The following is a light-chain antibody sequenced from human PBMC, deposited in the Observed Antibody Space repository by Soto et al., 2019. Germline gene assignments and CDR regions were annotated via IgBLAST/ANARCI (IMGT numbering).Light chain of an antibody. CDR1: SSNIGAGYE. J-gene: IGLJ1*01. Sequence: QSVLTQPPSVSGAPGQRVTISCTGTSSNIGAGYEVHWYHQLPGTAPKFLVSGNDNRPSGVPDRLSASKSGTSGSLAITGLQAEDEGHYYGPSYDRGLTADVVGNCTKLSVL. CDR3: PSYDRGLTADV. V-gene: IGLV1-40*01. CDR2: GND.